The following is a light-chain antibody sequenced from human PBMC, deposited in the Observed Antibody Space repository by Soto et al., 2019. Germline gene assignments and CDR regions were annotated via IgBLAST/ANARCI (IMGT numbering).Light chain of an antibody. J-gene: IGKJ4*01. CDR3: HQFSSYPLT. V-gene: IGKV3-20*01. CDR2: GAS. CDR1: QSVSSN. Sequence: EIVLTQSPGTLSLSPGARATLSCRASQSVSSNLVWYRQKPGQAPRLLSYGASTRVTGIPARFSGSGSGTDFTLTISRLEPEDFAVYYCHQFSSYPLTFGGGTKVDI.